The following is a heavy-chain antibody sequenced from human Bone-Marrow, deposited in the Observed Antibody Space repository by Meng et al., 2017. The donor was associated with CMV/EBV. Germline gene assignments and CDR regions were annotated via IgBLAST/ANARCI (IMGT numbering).Heavy chain of an antibody. CDR2: IIPIFGTA. CDR1: GGTFSSYA. CDR3: ARVARRFTIFYPY. V-gene: IGHV1-69*05. D-gene: IGHD3-9*01. J-gene: IGHJ4*02. Sequence: SVKVSCKASGGTFSSYAISWVRQAPGQGLEWMGGIIPIFGTANYAQKFQGRVTITTDESTSTAYMELSSLRSEDTAVYYCARVARRFTIFYPYRGQGTLVTVSS.